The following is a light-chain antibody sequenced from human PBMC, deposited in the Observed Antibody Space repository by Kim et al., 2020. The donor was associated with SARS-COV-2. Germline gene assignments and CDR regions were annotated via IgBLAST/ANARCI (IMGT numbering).Light chain of an antibody. Sequence: VAPVQTASITCSGDKLGDKYACWYQQKPGQSPVLVIYQDSKRPSGIPERFSGSNSGNTATLTISGTQAMDEADYYCQAWDSSTVVFGGGTQLTVL. CDR1: KLGDKY. J-gene: IGLJ2*01. V-gene: IGLV3-1*01. CDR2: QDS. CDR3: QAWDSSTVV.